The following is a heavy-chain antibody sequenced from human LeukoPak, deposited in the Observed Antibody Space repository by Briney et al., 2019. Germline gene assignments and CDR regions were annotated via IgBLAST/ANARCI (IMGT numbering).Heavy chain of an antibody. CDR2: IYYSGST. J-gene: IGHJ6*03. Sequence: SQTLSLTCTVSGGSISSGDYYWSWIRQPPGKGLEWIGYIYYSGSTYYNPSLKSRVTISVDTSKNQFSLKLSSVTAADTAVYYCARVNDCSSTSCYTGDYYYYMDVWGKGTTVTVSS. CDR3: ARVNDCSSTSCYTGDYYYYMDV. V-gene: IGHV4-30-4*08. CDR1: GGSISSGDYY. D-gene: IGHD2-2*02.